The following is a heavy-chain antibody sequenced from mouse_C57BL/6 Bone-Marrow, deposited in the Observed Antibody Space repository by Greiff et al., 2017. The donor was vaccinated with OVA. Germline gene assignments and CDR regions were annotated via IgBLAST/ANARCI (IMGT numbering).Heavy chain of an antibody. V-gene: IGHV1-9*01. D-gene: IGHD2-3*01. Sequence: VQLQQSGAELMKPGASVKLSCKATGYTFTGYWIEWVKQRPGHGLEWIGEILPGSGSTNYNEKFKGKATFTADTSTNTAYMQLSSLTTDESAIYYCAREDGYPSFYYAMDYWGQGTSVTVSS. CDR2: ILPGSGST. CDR3: AREDGYPSFYYAMDY. CDR1: GYTFTGYW. J-gene: IGHJ4*01.